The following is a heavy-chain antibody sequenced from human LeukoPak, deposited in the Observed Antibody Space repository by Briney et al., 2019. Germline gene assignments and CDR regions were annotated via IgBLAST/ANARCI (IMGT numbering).Heavy chain of an antibody. J-gene: IGHJ4*02. CDR2: ISGSGGST. CDR1: GFTFSSYA. CDR3: AKVSDYFILTYPLFDY. Sequence: PGGSLRLSCAASGFTFSSYAMSWVRQAPGKGLEWVSAISGSGGSTYYADSVKGRFTISRDNAKNTLYLQMNSLRAEDTAVYYCAKVSDYFILTYPLFDYWGQGTLVTVSS. V-gene: IGHV3-23*01. D-gene: IGHD3-9*01.